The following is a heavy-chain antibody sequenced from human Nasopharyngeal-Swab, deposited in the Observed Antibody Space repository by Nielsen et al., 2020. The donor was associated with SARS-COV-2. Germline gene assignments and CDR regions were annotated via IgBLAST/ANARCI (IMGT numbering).Heavy chain of an antibody. V-gene: IGHV1-8*03. CDR2: MNPNSGNT. Sequence: WVRQAPGQGLEWMGWMNPNSGNTGYAQKFQGRVTITRNTSISTANMELSSLRSEDTAVYYCARVVGYSGYDLDYWGQGTLVTVSS. D-gene: IGHD5-12*01. J-gene: IGHJ4*02. CDR3: ARVVGYSGYDLDY.